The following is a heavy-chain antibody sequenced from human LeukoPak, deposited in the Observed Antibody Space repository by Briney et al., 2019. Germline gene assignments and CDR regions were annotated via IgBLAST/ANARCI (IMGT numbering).Heavy chain of an antibody. CDR2: IYTSGST. CDR3: TRGGELMNY. Sequence: SPSETLSLTCTVSGGSVSSGNYYWTWIRQPAGKGLEWIGRIYTSGSTNYNPSLKSRVTISIDASKNQFSLRLSSVTAADTAVYYCTRGGELMNYWGQGTLVTVSS. D-gene: IGHD1-26*01. CDR1: GGSVSSGNYY. J-gene: IGHJ4*02. V-gene: IGHV4-61*02.